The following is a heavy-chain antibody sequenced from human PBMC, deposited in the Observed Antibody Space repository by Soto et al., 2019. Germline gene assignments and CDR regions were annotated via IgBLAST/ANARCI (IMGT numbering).Heavy chain of an antibody. V-gene: IGHV4-34*01. CDR2: INHSGST. J-gene: IGHJ4*02. D-gene: IGHD5-18*01. Sequence: SETLSLTCAVYGGSFSGYYWSWIRQPPGKGLEWIGEINHSGSTNYNPSLKSRVTISVDTSKNQFSLKLSSVTAADTAVYYCARILSRGYSYGHGDYWGQGTLVTVSS. CDR3: ARILSRGYSYGHGDY. CDR1: GGSFSGYY.